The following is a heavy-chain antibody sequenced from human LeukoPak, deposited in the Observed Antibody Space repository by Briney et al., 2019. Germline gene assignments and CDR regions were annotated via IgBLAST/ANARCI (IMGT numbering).Heavy chain of an antibody. CDR2: ISSSGSTI. J-gene: IGHJ3*02. D-gene: IGHD3-22*01. CDR3: ARADRSTYYYDSSGSNDAFDI. Sequence: GGSLRLSCAASGFTFSSYEMNWVRQAPGKGLEWVSYISSSGSTIYYADSVKGRFTISRDNAKNSLYLQMNSPRAEDTAVYYCARADRSTYYYDSSGSNDAFDIWGQGTMVTVSS. CDR1: GFTFSSYE. V-gene: IGHV3-48*03.